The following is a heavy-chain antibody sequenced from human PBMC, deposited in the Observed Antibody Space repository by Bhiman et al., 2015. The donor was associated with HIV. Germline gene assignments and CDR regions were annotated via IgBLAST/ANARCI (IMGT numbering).Heavy chain of an antibody. CDR3: ARATGRGVDYFDY. CDR1: GFTFSSYA. J-gene: IGHJ4*02. Sequence: VQLVESGGGVVQPGRSLRLSCVASGFTFSSYAMHWVRQAPGKGLEWVANIKQDGSEKYYVDSVKGRFTISRDNAKNSLYLQMNSLRAEDTAVYYCARATGRGVDYFDYWGQGTLVTVSS. CDR2: IKQDGSEK. V-gene: IGHV3-7*01. D-gene: IGHD1-1*01.